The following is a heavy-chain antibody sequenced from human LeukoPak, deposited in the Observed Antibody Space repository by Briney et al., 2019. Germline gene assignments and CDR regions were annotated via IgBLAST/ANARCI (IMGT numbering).Heavy chain of an antibody. CDR3: ARGSSGLGGFFDY. CDR1: GGSISSYY. CDR2: IYYSGST. D-gene: IGHD6-19*01. Sequence: PSETLSLTCAVSGGSISSYYWSWIRQPPGKGLECIGYIYYSGSTNYNPSLKSRVTISVDTSKNQFSLKLSSVTAADTAVYYCARGSSGLGGFFDYWGQGTLVTVSS. J-gene: IGHJ4*02. V-gene: IGHV4-59*01.